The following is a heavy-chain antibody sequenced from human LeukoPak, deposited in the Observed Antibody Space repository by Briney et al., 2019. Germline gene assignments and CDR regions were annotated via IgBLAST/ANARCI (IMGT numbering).Heavy chain of an antibody. CDR3: ARHRYYYYMDV. CDR1: GGSIFSYY. Sequence: SETLSLTSTVSGGSIFSYYWSWFRQPPGKGLEWIGYIYTSGSTNYDPSLKSRVTISIDTSKNQFSLKLSSVTAADTAVYYCARHRYYYYMDVWGKGTTVTVSS. CDR2: IYTSGST. V-gene: IGHV4-4*09. J-gene: IGHJ6*03.